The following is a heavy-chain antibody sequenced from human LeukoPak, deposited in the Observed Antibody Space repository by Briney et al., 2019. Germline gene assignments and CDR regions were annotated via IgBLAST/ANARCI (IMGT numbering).Heavy chain of an antibody. CDR2: IKNDGNDT. V-gene: IGHV3-74*01. CDR1: GCTFSTYW. J-gene: IGHJ4*02. Sequence: WGSLRLSCTASGCTFSTYWMHWVRQTPGKGLVWVSGIKNDGNDTAYADSVKGRFTISRDNAKNTLYLQMDSLRAEDTAVYYCARDMNPTVFDFWGQGTLVTVSS. D-gene: IGHD3-16*01. CDR3: ARDMNPTVFDF.